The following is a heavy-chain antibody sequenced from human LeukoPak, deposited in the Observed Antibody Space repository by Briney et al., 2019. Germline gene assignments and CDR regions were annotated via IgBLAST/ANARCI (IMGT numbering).Heavy chain of an antibody. J-gene: IGHJ6*02. CDR3: AKALPPNYYYGMDV. V-gene: IGHV3-9*01. CDR1: GFTFDDYA. CDR2: ISWNSGSI. Sequence: PGGSLRLSCAASGFTFDDYAMHWVRQAPGKGLEWVSGISWNSGSIGYADSVKGRFTISRDNAKNSLYLQMNSLRAEDTALYYCAKALPPNYYYGMDVWGQGTTVTVSS.